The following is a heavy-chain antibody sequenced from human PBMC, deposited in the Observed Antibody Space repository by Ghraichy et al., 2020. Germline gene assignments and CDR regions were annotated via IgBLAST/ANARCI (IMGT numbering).Heavy chain of an antibody. D-gene: IGHD1-1*01. Sequence: SETLSLTCAVYGGSFSDYDWTWIRQPPGKGLAWIGEINDSGSIDYNASLKSRVSISLDTSKNQFSLKLSSVTAADTAVYFCARVVFSNNWTPVHWFDPWGKRTRFIVSS. CDR2: INDSGSI. CDR1: GGSFSDYD. J-gene: IGHJ5*02. CDR3: ARVVFSNNWTPVHWFDP. V-gene: IGHV4-34*01.